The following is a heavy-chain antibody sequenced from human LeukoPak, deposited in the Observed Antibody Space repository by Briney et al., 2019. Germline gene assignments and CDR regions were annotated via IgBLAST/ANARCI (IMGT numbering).Heavy chain of an antibody. V-gene: IGHV3-15*05. CDR1: GFTFSHAW. CDR2: VKSKTDGGTT. Sequence: GGSLRLSCAASGFTFSHAWMSWVRQAPGKGLEWVGRVKSKTDGGTTDYAAPVKGRFSISRDDAKNMLFLQMNSLKTENTAVYYCTTASAVAYWGQGTLVTVSS. J-gene: IGHJ4*02. CDR3: TTASAVAY.